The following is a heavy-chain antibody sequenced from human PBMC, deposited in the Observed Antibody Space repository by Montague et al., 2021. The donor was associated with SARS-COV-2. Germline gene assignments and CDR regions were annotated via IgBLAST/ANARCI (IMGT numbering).Heavy chain of an antibody. V-gene: IGHV4-34*01. CDR2: VDRSGTA. CDR1: DGSVSAYF. J-gene: IGHJ6*02. CDR3: ARGRDSGTYFGTKYYFQYGLDV. Sequence: SETLSLTCDFSDGSVSAYFWSWVRQLPGKGLEWIGQVDRSGTAHYSPSLQSRLTLSVDTSNNQVSLNLTSVTATDTATYYCARGRDSGTYFGTKYYFQYGLDVWDQGTTVTVSS. D-gene: IGHD3-10*01.